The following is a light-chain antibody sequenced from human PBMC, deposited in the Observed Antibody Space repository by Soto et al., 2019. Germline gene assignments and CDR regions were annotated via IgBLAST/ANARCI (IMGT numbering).Light chain of an antibody. CDR3: CSYAGRNVV. Sequence: QSVLTQPASVSGSPGQSVTISCTGTSSDVGSYNLVSWYQQHPGKAPKLMIYEVSKRPSGVSNRFSGSKSGNTASLTISGLPAEDEADYYCCSYAGRNVVFGGGTKLTVL. V-gene: IGLV2-23*02. J-gene: IGLJ2*01. CDR2: EVS. CDR1: SSDVGSYNL.